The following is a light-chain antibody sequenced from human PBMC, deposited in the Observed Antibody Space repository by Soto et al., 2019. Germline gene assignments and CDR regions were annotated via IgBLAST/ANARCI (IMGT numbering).Light chain of an antibody. V-gene: IGKV3-20*01. CDR2: GAS. Sequence: EIVLTQSPGTLSLSPGERATLSCRASQSVSSSYLVWYQQKPGQAPRPLIYGASSRAIGIPDRFSGSGSGTDFTLTISRLEPEDFAVYYCQRYGSSPWTFGQGTKVEIK. CDR3: QRYGSSPWT. CDR1: QSVSSSY. J-gene: IGKJ1*01.